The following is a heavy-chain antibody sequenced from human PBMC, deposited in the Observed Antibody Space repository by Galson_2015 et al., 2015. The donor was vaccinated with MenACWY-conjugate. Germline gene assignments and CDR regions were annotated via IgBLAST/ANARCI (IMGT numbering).Heavy chain of an antibody. J-gene: IGHJ1*01. CDR3: ARSRIAAIGPTSVYFQH. Sequence: QSGAEVKKPGESLKISCEGSGYSFTSYWIGWVRQMPGQGLEWMGIIYPGDSGTRYSPSFQGQVTISADKSTSTAYLQWSSLKASDTAMYYCARSRIAAIGPTSVYFQHWGQGTLVTVS. CDR2: IYPGDSGT. V-gene: IGHV5-51*01. D-gene: IGHD6-13*01. CDR1: GYSFTSYW.